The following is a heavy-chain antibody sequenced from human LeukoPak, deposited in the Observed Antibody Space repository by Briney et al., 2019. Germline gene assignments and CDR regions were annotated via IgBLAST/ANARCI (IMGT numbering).Heavy chain of an antibody. CDR3: AKVHGYSYGPFDY. CDR1: GFTFDDYA. CDR2: ISWNSGSI. Sequence: PGRSLRLSCAASGFTFDDYAMHWARQAPGKGLEWVSGISWNSGSIGYADSVKGRFTISRGNAKNSLYLQMNSLRAEDTALYYCAKVHGYSYGPFDYWGQGTLVTVSS. D-gene: IGHD5-18*01. V-gene: IGHV3-9*01. J-gene: IGHJ4*02.